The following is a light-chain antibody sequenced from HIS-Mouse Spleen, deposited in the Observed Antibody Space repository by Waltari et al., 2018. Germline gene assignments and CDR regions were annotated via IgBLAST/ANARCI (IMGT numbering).Light chain of an antibody. CDR1: SSAVGGYNY. Sequence: QSALTQPASVSGSPGQSITISCTGTSSAVGGYNYVSWYQQHPGKDPKLMIYEVSNRPSGVSNRFSGSKSGNTASLTISGLQAEDEADYYCSSYTSSSTPLYVFGTGTKVTVL. CDR2: EVS. CDR3: SSYTSSSTPLYV. V-gene: IGLV2-14*01. J-gene: IGLJ1*01.